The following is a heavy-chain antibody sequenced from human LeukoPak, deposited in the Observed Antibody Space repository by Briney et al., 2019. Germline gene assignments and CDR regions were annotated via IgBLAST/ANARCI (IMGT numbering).Heavy chain of an antibody. CDR3: ARVTRVVNAFDI. CDR2: MYYSGST. V-gene: IGHV4-39*07. D-gene: IGHD2-2*01. CDR1: GGSISSSSYY. Sequence: SETLSLTCTVSGGSISSSSYYWGWIRQPPGKGLEWIGSMYYSGSTNYNPSLKSRVTISVDTSKNQFSLKLSSVTAADTAVYYCARVTRVVNAFDIWGQGTMVTVSS. J-gene: IGHJ3*02.